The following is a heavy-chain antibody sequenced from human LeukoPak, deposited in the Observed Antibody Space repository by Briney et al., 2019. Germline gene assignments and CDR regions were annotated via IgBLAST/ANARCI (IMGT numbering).Heavy chain of an antibody. D-gene: IGHD6-6*01. J-gene: IGHJ4*02. CDR3: ATSPLAWYPQLEVDY. CDR2: FDPEDGET. Sequence: ASVKVSCKVSGYTLTELSMHWVRQAPGKGLEWMGGFDPEDGETIYAQKFQGRVTMTEDTSTDTAYMELSSLRSEDTAVYYCATSPLAWYPQLEVDYWGRGTLVTVSS. V-gene: IGHV1-24*01. CDR1: GYTLTELS.